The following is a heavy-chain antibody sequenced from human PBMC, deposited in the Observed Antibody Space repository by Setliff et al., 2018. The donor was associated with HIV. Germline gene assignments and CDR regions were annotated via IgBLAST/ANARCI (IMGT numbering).Heavy chain of an antibody. CDR3: ARVRLDGSARNDAFDS. Sequence: GGSLRLSCAASGFTFSSYSMNWVRQAPGKGLEWVSSISRSRSHIYYADSVKGRFTISRDNAKNSLYLQMNSLRAEDTAVYYCARVRLDGSARNDAFDSWGQGTMVTVSS. D-gene: IGHD3-10*01. CDR2: ISRSRSHI. J-gene: IGHJ3*02. CDR1: GFTFSSYS. V-gene: IGHV3-21*01.